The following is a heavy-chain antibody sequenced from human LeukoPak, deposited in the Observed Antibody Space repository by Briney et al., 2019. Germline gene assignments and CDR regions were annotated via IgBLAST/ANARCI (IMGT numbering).Heavy chain of an antibody. Sequence: PGGSLRLSCAASGFTFSNYAMSWVRQAPGKGLEWVSAISGSGDNTYYADSVKGRFTVSRDNSKNTLYVQMKSLRAEDAAVYYCARAPVTSCRGAYCYPFDYWGQGTLVTVSS. J-gene: IGHJ4*02. CDR3: ARAPVTSCRGAYCYPFDY. CDR2: ISGSGDNT. CDR1: GFTFSNYA. D-gene: IGHD2-21*01. V-gene: IGHV3-23*01.